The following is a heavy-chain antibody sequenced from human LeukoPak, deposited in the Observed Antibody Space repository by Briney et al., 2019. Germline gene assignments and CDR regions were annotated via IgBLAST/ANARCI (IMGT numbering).Heavy chain of an antibody. CDR3: AKLRSVEIVMVPSFFDY. Sequence: PGGSLRLSCAASGFTFSSYAMSWVRQAPGKGLEWVSAISGSDGGTYYADSVKGRLTISRDNSKNTLYLQMNSLRAEDTAIYYCAKLRSVEIVMVPSFFDYWGQGTLVTVSS. D-gene: IGHD5-18*01. V-gene: IGHV3-23*01. CDR1: GFTFSSYA. CDR2: ISGSDGGT. J-gene: IGHJ4*02.